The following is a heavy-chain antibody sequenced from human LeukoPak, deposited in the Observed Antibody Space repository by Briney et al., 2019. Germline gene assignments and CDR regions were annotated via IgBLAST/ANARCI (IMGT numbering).Heavy chain of an antibody. D-gene: IGHD6-13*01. CDR2: INHSGST. J-gene: IGHJ3*02. V-gene: IGHV4-34*01. CDR3: ARAISIAAEYDAFDI. CDR1: GGSFSGYY. Sequence: SETLSLTCAVYGGSFSGYYWSWIRQPPGKGLEWIGEINHSGSTNYNPSLKSRVTISVDTSKNQFSLKLSSVTAADTAVYYCARAISIAAEYDAFDIWGQGTMVTVSS.